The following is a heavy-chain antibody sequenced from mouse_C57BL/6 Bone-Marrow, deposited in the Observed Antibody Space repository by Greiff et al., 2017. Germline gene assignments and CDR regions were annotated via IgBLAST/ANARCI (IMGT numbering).Heavy chain of an antibody. CDR3: ARVLYYGLDY. J-gene: IGHJ2*01. Sequence: DVKLVESGGGLVKPGGSLKLSCAASGFTFSSYAMSWVRQTPEKRLEWVATISDGGSYTYYPDNVKGRSTISRDNAKNNLYLQMSHLKSEDTAMYYCARVLYYGLDYWGQGTTLTVSS. D-gene: IGHD1-1*01. CDR2: ISDGGSYT. CDR1: GFTFSSYA. V-gene: IGHV5-4*03.